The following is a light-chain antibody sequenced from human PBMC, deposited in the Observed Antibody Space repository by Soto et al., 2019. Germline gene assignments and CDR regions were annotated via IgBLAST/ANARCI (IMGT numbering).Light chain of an antibody. CDR1: QTVYRW. CDR2: KAS. Sequence: DIQMTQSPSTLSASVGDRVTITCRASQTVYRWLAWYQQKPGKAPKLLIYKASTLESGVPSRFSGSGSGTDSTLTVSSLQPDDFATYYCQQYHTYAPLTFAGGTKVDIK. V-gene: IGKV1-5*03. CDR3: QQYHTYAPLT. J-gene: IGKJ4*01.